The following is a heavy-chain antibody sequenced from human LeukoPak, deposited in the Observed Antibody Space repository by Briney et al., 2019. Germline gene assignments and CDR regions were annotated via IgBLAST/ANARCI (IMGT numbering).Heavy chain of an antibody. V-gene: IGHV3-23*01. J-gene: IGHJ4*02. D-gene: IGHD6-13*01. Sequence: PGGSLRLSCAASGFTSSSYAMSWVRQAPGKGLEWVSAISGSGGSTYYADSVKGRFTTSRDNSKNTLYLQMNSLRAEDTAVYYCAKDGGSSWYGTYFDYWGQGTLVTVSS. CDR1: GFTSSSYA. CDR3: AKDGGSSWYGTYFDY. CDR2: ISGSGGST.